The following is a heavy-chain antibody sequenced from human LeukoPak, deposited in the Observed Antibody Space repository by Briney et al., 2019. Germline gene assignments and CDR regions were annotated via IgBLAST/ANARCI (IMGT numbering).Heavy chain of an antibody. CDR3: AELGITMIGGV. D-gene: IGHD3-10*02. Sequence: PGGSLRLSCAASGFTSSDYAMNWVRQAPGKGLEWVSYISSSGSTIYYADSVKGRFTISRDNAKNSLYLQMNSLRAEDTAVYYCAELGITMIGGVWGKGTTVTISS. CDR2: ISSSGSTI. CDR1: GFTSSDYA. J-gene: IGHJ6*04. V-gene: IGHV3-11*04.